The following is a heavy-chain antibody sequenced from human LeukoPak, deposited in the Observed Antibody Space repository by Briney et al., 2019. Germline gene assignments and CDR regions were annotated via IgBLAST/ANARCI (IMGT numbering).Heavy chain of an antibody. CDR3: ARRDIAARLNWFDP. V-gene: IGHV4-39*01. D-gene: IGHD6-6*01. CDR1: GGSISSSRYY. CDR2: IYYSGST. J-gene: IGHJ5*02. Sequence: DPSETLSLTCTVPGGSISSSRYYWGWIRQPPGKGLEWIGNIYYSGSTYYNPSLKSRVTISLDTSKNQFSLKLSPVTAADTAVYYCARRDIAARLNWFDPWGQGTLVTVSS.